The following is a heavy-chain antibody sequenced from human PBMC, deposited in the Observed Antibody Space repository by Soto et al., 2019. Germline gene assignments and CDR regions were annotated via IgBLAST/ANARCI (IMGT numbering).Heavy chain of an antibody. CDR1: GFTFSSFS. D-gene: IGHD4-4*01. CDR3: ARPKLYYSNYQPLDY. J-gene: IGHJ4*02. CDR2: ISSSSSYI. V-gene: IGHV3-21*01. Sequence: GGSLRLSCAASGFTFSSFSMNWVRQAPGKGLEWVSSISSSSSYIYYADSVKGRFTISRDNAKNSLYLQMNSLRAEDTAVYYCARPKLYYSNYQPLDYWGQGTLVTVSS.